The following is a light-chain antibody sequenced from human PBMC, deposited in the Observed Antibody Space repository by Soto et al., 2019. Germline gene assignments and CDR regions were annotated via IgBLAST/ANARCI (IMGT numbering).Light chain of an antibody. Sequence: DIQITQSPSSLSASVVDRATITCRASQGISNYFAWYQQKQGKVPKLLIYAASTLQSGVPSRFSGSGSGTDFPLTISSLQPEDVATYYCQKYNSAPLTFGGGTKVDI. CDR3: QKYNSAPLT. J-gene: IGKJ4*01. CDR2: AAS. V-gene: IGKV1-27*01. CDR1: QGISNY.